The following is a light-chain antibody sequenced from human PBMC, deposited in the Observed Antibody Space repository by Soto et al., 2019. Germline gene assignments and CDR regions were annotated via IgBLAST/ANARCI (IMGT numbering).Light chain of an antibody. CDR3: QQYGSSGT. CDR2: GAS. J-gene: IGKJ1*01. V-gene: IGKV3-20*01. Sequence: EIVLTQSPGTLSLSTGERATLSCRASQSVSSSYLAWYQQKPGQAPRLLIYGASNRATGIPDRFSGSGSGTDLTLTISRLEPEDFAVYYCQQYGSSGTFGQGTKVDIK. CDR1: QSVSSSY.